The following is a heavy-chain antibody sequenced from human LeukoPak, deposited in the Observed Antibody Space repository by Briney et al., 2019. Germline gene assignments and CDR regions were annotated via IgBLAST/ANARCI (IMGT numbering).Heavy chain of an antibody. Sequence: GGSLRLSCTASGFTFTTYSMDWVRQAPGKGLEWVSYISSSGSTIYYADSVKGRFTISRDNAKNSLYLQMNSLRAEDTAVYYCARLGLRYFDWFNAFDIWGQGTMVTVSS. J-gene: IGHJ3*02. V-gene: IGHV3-48*04. CDR3: ARLGLRYFDWFNAFDI. CDR1: GFTFTTYS. CDR2: ISSSGSTI. D-gene: IGHD3-9*01.